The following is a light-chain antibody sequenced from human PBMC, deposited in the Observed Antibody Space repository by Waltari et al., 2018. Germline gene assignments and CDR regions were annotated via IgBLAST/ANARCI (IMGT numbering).Light chain of an antibody. Sequence: AIRMTQSPSSFSASTGDRVTITCRASQGITSYLAWFQQRPGKAPKLLIYGASTLQSGVPSRFSGSGAGTDFTLTISGLQSEDFAAYYCQQYHSYPFTFGPGTKVDIK. V-gene: IGKV1-8*01. CDR3: QQYHSYPFT. CDR2: GAS. J-gene: IGKJ3*01. CDR1: QGITSY.